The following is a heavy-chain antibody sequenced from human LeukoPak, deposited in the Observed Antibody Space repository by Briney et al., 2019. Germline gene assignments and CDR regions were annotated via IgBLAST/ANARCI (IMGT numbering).Heavy chain of an antibody. CDR1: GFTFSSYS. Sequence: GGSLRLSCAGSGFTFSSYSMNWVRQAPGKGLEWVSSISSSSSYIYYADSVKGRFTISRDNAKNSLYLQMNSLRAEDTAVYYCASFSSSAPNFDYWGQGTLVTVSS. CDR2: ISSSSSYI. J-gene: IGHJ4*02. CDR3: ASFSSSAPNFDY. D-gene: IGHD6-6*01. V-gene: IGHV3-21*01.